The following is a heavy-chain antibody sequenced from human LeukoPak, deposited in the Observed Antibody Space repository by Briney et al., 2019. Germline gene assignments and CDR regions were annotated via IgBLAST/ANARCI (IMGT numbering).Heavy chain of an antibody. J-gene: IGHJ5*02. Sequence: SETLSLTCTVSGGSINSYYWSWIRQPPGKGLEWIGYIYYSGSTNYNPSLKSRVTISVDTSKNQFSLKLSSVTAADTAVYYCASSYGDYDNWFDPWGQGTLVTVSS. V-gene: IGHV4-59*01. CDR3: ASSYGDYDNWFDP. CDR2: IYYSGST. D-gene: IGHD4-17*01. CDR1: GGSINSYY.